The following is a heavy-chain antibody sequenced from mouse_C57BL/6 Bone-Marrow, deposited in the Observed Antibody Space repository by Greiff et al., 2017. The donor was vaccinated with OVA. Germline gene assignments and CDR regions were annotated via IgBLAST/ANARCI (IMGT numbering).Heavy chain of an antibody. CDR3: ARSDRYYYGSSYYAMDY. J-gene: IGHJ4*01. CDR1: GYTFTDYN. CDR2: INPNNGGT. D-gene: IGHD1-1*01. Sequence: VQLQQSGPELVKPGASVKIPCKASGYTFTDYNMDWVKQSHGKSLEWIGDINPNNGGTIYNQKFKGKATLTVDKSSSTAYMELRSLTSEDTAVYYCARSDRYYYGSSYYAMDYWGQGTSVTVSS. V-gene: IGHV1-18*01.